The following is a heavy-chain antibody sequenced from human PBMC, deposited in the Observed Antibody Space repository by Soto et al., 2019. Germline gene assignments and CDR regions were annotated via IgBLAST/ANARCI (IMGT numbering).Heavy chain of an antibody. CDR2: INHSGST. CDR1: GGSFSGYY. CDR3: ARGSMVRGVIRTSPFDY. J-gene: IGHJ4*02. V-gene: IGHV4-34*01. D-gene: IGHD3-10*01. Sequence: SETLSLTCAVYGGSFSGYYWSWIRQPPGKGLEWIGEINHSGSTNYNPSLKSRVTISVDTSKNQFSLKLSSVTAADTAVYYCARGSMVRGVIRTSPFDYWGQGTLVTVSS.